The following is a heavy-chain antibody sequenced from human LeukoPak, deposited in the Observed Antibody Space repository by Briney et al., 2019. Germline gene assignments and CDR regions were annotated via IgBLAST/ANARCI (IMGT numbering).Heavy chain of an antibody. V-gene: IGHV1-46*01. J-gene: IGHJ5*02. CDR2: INPSGGST. CDR3: ATAADRYCSSTSCSASTAPLFDP. Sequence: GASVKVSCKASGYTFTSYYMHWVRQAPGQGLEWMGIINPSGGSTSYAQKFQGRVTMTEDTSTDTAYMEQSSLRSEATAVYYCATAADRYCSSTSCSASTAPLFDPWGQGTLVTVSS. CDR1: GYTFTSYY. D-gene: IGHD2-2*01.